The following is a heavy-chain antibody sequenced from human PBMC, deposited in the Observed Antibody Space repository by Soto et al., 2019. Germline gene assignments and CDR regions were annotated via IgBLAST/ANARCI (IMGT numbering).Heavy chain of an antibody. CDR1: GGTFSNYA. D-gene: IGHD5-12*01. V-gene: IGHV1-69*15. J-gene: IGHJ5*02. Sequence: QVQLVQSGAAVKKPGSSVKVSCKACGGTFSNYAITWVRQAPGQGLEWLGTIIPIFGSANYEQKLQGRVTITADESTTTAYMELSSLRSDDTAVYYCARDGGKDGYFGNWFDPWGQGTLVTVSS. CDR3: ARDGGKDGYFGNWFDP. CDR2: IIPIFGSA.